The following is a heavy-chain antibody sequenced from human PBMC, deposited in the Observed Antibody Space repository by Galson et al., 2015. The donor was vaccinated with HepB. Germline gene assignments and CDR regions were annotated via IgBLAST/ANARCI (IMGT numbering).Heavy chain of an antibody. D-gene: IGHD6-13*01. CDR3: VRSGDFSGYSSR. Sequence: LRLSCAASGFTFSGSAIHWVRQASGKGPEWIGHIRSKTTNYATLYVSSLKGRFTISRDDSKNMAYLHMRSLRTDDTAVYYCVRSGDFSGYSSRWGQGTLVTVSS. CDR2: IRSKTTNYAT. CDR1: GFTFSGSA. V-gene: IGHV3-73*01. J-gene: IGHJ4*02.